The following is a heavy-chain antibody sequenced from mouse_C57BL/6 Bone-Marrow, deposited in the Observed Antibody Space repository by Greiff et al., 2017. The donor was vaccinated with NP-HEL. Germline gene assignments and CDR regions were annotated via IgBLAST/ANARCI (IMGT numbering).Heavy chain of an antibody. V-gene: IGHV1-72*01. CDR1: GYTFTSYW. CDR2: IDPNSGGT. J-gene: IGHJ1*03. Sequence: QVHVKQPGAELVKPGASVKLSCKASGYTFTSYWMHWVKQRPGRGLEWIGRIDPNSGGTKYNEKFKSKATLTVDKPSSTAYMQLSSLTSEDSAVYYCARDLLSYWYFDVWGTGTTVTVSS. CDR3: ARDLLSYWYFDV. D-gene: IGHD1-1*01.